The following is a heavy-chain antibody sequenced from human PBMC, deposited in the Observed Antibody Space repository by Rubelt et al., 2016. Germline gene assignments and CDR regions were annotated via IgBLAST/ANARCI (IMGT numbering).Heavy chain of an antibody. D-gene: IGHD5-18*01. Sequence: QVQLVQSGAEVKKPGASVKVSCKASGYTFTSYAMHWVRQAPGQRLEWMGWINAGNGNTKYSQKFQGRVTITRDTSASTAYMGLSSLRSEDTAVYYCARSKDTAMVTDADWYFDLWGRGTLVTVSS. J-gene: IGHJ2*01. V-gene: IGHV1-3*01. CDR3: ARSKDTAMVTDADWYFDL. CDR1: GYTFTSYA. CDR2: INAGNGNT.